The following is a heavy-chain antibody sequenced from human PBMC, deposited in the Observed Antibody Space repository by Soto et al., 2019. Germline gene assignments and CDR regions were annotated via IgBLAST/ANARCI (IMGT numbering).Heavy chain of an antibody. Sequence: ASVKVSCKASGYTFTSYGISWVRQAPGQGLEWMGWISAYNGNTNYAQKLQGRVTMTTDTSTSTAYMELRSLRSDDTAVYYCAVYDSSGDFSRHYYYYGMDVWGQGTTVTVSS. CDR2: ISAYNGNT. CDR3: AVYDSSGDFSRHYYYYGMDV. J-gene: IGHJ6*02. D-gene: IGHD3-22*01. V-gene: IGHV1-18*01. CDR1: GYTFTSYG.